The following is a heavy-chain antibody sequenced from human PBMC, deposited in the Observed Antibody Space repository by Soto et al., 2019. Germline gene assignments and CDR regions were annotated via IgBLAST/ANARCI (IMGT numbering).Heavy chain of an antibody. V-gene: IGHV1-58*02. CDR3: AAASLGYSGYENYYYYGMDV. J-gene: IGHJ6*02. CDR2: IVVGSGNT. CDR1: GFTFTSSA. D-gene: IGHD5-12*01. Sequence: SVKVSCKASGFTFTSSAMQWVRQARGQRLEWIGWIVVGSGNTNYAQKFQERVTITRDMSTSTAYMELSSLRSEDTAVYYCAAASLGYSGYENYYYYGMDVWGQGTTVTVSS.